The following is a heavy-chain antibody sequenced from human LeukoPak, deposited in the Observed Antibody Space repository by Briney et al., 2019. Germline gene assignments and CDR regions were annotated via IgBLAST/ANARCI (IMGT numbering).Heavy chain of an antibody. CDR3: RKEFLRDTYCDGSSGYFPFDF. Sequence: PGGTLRLSCAASGFTFSSYGMSWVRQAPGKGLEWVSSISSSGGSTYYADSVKGRFTISRDNSKNTLYLQMNSRRDEDTDVYYCRKEFLRDTYCDGSSGYFPFDFWGQGTLVTVSS. CDR1: GFTFSSYG. V-gene: IGHV3-23*01. J-gene: IGHJ4*02. D-gene: IGHD3-22*01. CDR2: ISSSGGST.